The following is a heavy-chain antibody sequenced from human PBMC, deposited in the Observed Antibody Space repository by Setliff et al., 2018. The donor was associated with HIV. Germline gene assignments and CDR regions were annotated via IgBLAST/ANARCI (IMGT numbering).Heavy chain of an antibody. Sequence: GGSLRLSCAASGFTFSRYGMHWVRQAPGKGLEWVAFISYDGSKKYDADFVMGRFTISRDNSKNTLYLQMNRLRTDDTAVYFCARDCRFGWVFTYGMDVWGQGTLVTVSS. CDR2: ISYDGSKK. D-gene: IGHD3-10*01. V-gene: IGHV3-30*04. CDR3: ARDCRFGWVFTYGMDV. J-gene: IGHJ6*02. CDR1: GFTFSRYG.